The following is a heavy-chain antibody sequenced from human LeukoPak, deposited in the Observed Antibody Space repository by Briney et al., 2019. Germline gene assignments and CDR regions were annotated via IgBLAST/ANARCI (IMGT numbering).Heavy chain of an antibody. CDR1: GFTFSDYW. CDR2: IRQDDSEK. CDR3: ATYGDYGSTTFDGMDV. J-gene: IGHJ6*02. D-gene: IGHD4-17*01. Sequence: GGSLRLSCSASGFTFSDYWMMWVRQAPGKGLEWVGNIRQDDSEKNYVDSVKGRFTISRDNAKFSLYLQMNSLRAEDTAVYYCATYGDYGSTTFDGMDVWGQGTTVTVSS. V-gene: IGHV3-7*01.